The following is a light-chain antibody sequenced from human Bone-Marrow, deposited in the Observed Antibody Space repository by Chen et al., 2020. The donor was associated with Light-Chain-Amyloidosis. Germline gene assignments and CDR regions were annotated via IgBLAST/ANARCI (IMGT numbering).Light chain of an antibody. J-gene: IGLJ3*02. Sequence: QSALTQHPSASGSPGQSVTLPCSGPSSDVGVYNYVSWYQQHPGKAPKLMIYEVSKRPSGVPGRFSGSKSGNTASLTVSGLQAEDEADYYCSSFAGSDNPLLFGGGTKLTVL. CDR3: SSFAGSDNPLL. CDR1: SSDVGVYNY. CDR2: EVS. V-gene: IGLV2-8*01.